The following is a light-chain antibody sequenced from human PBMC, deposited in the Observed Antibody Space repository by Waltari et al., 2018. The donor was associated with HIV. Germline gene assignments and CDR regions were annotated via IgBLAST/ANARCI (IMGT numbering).Light chain of an antibody. Sequence: QSVLTQPPSVSGAPGQRVTISCTGSSPNIGAGYDVHWYQQLPGTAPKLLTYGNRNRPSGVPDRFSGSKSGTSASLAITGLQAEDEADYYCQSYDSSLSGSSVFGTGTKVTVL. CDR3: QSYDSSLSGSSV. J-gene: IGLJ1*01. CDR1: SPNIGAGYD. V-gene: IGLV1-40*01. CDR2: GNR.